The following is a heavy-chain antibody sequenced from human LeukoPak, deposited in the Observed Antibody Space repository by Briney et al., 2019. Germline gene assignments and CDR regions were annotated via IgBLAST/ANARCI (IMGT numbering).Heavy chain of an antibody. J-gene: IGHJ4*02. V-gene: IGHV4-59*01. CDR2: IYYSGST. CDR1: GGSFSGYY. D-gene: IGHD5-24*01. CDR3: ARDRGQMAMFDY. Sequence: SETLSLTCAVYGGSFSGYYWSWIRQPPGKGLEWIGYIYYSGSTNYNPSLKSRVTISVDTSKNQFSLKLSSVTAADTAVYYCARDRGQMAMFDYWGQGTLVTVSS.